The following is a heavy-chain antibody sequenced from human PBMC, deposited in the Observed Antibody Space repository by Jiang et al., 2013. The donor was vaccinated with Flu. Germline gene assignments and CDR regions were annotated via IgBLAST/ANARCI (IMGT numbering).Heavy chain of an antibody. CDR3: ARDMSIGVHNHCTNGVCSTIRYYYGMDV. J-gene: IGHJ6*04. D-gene: IGHD2-8*01. Sequence: FSSYAMHWVRQAPGKGLEWVAVISYDGSNKYYADSVKGRFTISRDNSKNTLYLQMNSLRAEDTAVYYCARDMSIGVHNHCTNGVCSTIRYYYGMDVWGKGTTVTVSS. CDR2: ISYDGSNK. CDR1: FSSYA. V-gene: IGHV3-30*01.